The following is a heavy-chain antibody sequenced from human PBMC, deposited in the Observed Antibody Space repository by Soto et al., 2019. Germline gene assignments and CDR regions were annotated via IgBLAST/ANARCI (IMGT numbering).Heavy chain of an antibody. D-gene: IGHD2-21*02. CDR1: DYIFLAYG. J-gene: IGHJ2*01. CDR2: ISPKFGRT. CDR3: ARDDCNVGSSDGGHYLDL. Sequence: QVQLVQSGPEVKKAGASVKVSCTAPTDYIFLAYGFDWVRQAPGQGLEWMGWISPKFGRTNYARQLKARFTMIIVVSTKTVAMELRDLRSSDTAGSYCARDDCNVGSSDGGHYLDLWGRG. V-gene: IGHV1-18*01.